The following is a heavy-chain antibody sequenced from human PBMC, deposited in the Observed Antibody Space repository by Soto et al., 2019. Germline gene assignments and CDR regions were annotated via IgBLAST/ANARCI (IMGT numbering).Heavy chain of an antibody. Sequence: GGSLRLSCAASGFSFSDYYMSWIRQAPGKGLEWLSYISGGVSTIYYADFVKGRFTISRDNAKNSLYLQMNSLRAEDTAVYYCARVIAAAGTNWFDPWGQGTLVTVSS. CDR1: GFSFSDYY. CDR3: ARVIAAAGTNWFDP. J-gene: IGHJ5*02. D-gene: IGHD6-13*01. V-gene: IGHV3-11*01. CDR2: ISGGVSTI.